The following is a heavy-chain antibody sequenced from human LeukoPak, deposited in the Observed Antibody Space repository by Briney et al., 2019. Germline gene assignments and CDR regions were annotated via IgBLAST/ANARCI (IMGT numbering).Heavy chain of an antibody. CDR3: ARGWGCYESTYYFDY. CDR2: INHSGST. J-gene: IGHJ4*02. D-gene: IGHD3-16*01. Sequence: SETLSLTCAVYGGSFSGYYWSWIRQPPGKGLEWIGEINHSGSTNYNPSLKSRVTISVDTSKNQFSLKLSSVTAADTAVYYCARGWGCYESTYYFDYWGQGTLVTVSS. CDR1: GGSFSGYY. V-gene: IGHV4-34*01.